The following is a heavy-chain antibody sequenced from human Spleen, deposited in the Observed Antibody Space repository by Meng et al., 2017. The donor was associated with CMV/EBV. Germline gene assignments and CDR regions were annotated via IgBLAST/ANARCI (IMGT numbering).Heavy chain of an antibody. Sequence: ASVKVSCKASGYTFTSYGISWVRQAPGQGLEWMGWISANNGNTNYAQKLQGRVTMTTDTSTSTAYMELRSLRSDDTAVYYCARSARFLRYFDYWGQGTLVTVSS. V-gene: IGHV1-18*01. J-gene: IGHJ4*02. D-gene: IGHD3-3*01. CDR2: ISANNGNT. CDR1: GYTFTSYG. CDR3: ARSARFLRYFDY.